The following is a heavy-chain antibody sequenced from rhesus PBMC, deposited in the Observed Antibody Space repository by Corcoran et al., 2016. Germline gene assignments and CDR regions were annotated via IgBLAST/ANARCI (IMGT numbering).Heavy chain of an antibody. D-gene: IGHD3S6*01. Sequence: QVTLKESGPALVKTTQTLTLTCPFSGFSINTAETGVGLLRQPPGKALEWLSSNCWSDTKNYRTSLKSRLPISKDPSKNLVFLTMTNMDPVDTATYYCARLPTRRFDVWGPGALVTVSS. CDR2: NCWSDTK. V-gene: IGHV2-95*01. CDR3: ARLPTRRFDV. J-gene: IGHJ5-1*01. CDR1: GFSINTAETG.